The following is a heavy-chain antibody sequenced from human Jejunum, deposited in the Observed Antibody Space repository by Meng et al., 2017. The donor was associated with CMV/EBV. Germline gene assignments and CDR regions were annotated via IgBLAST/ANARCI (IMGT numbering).Heavy chain of an antibody. V-gene: IGHV3-23*03. J-gene: IGHJ4*02. D-gene: IGHD5-24*01. CDR3: AKDQEI. Sequence: LKLSCASSGFPFNTSAMSCVRQAPGTGLEWVSVIYAGGSSIYYTDSVKGRFTISRDDSKKTLYLQMSSLRVEDTAVYYCAKDQEIWGQGTLVTVSS. CDR1: GFPFNTSA. CDR2: IYAGGSSI.